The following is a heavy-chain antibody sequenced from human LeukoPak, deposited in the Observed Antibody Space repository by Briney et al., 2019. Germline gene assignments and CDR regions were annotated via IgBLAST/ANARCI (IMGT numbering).Heavy chain of an antibody. D-gene: IGHD4-17*01. Sequence: SETLSLTCTVCAGSISSYYWSWIRQPAGKGLEWIGSIYTSGSTNYNPSLKSRVTISVDKSKNQFSLKLSSVTAADTAVYYCARDHDYGDPFYMDVWGKGTTVTVSS. V-gene: IGHV4-4*07. J-gene: IGHJ6*03. CDR3: ARDHDYGDPFYMDV. CDR1: AGSISSYY. CDR2: IYTSGST.